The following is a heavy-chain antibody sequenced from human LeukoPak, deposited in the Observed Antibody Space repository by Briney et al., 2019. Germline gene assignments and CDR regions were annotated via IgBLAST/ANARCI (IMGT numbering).Heavy chain of an antibody. D-gene: IGHD2-2*01. CDR2: INHSGST. CDR1: GGSYSGYY. Sequence: TSETLSLTCAVYGGSYSGYYWSWIRQPPGKGLEWIGEINHSGSTNYNPSLKSRVTISVDTSKNQFSLKLSSVTAADTAVYYCARVRSAASYYYYMDVWGKGTTVTVSS. J-gene: IGHJ6*03. CDR3: ARVRSAASYYYYMDV. V-gene: IGHV4-34*01.